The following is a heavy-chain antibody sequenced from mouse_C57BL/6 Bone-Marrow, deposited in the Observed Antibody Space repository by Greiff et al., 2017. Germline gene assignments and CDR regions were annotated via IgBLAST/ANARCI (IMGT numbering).Heavy chain of an antibody. J-gene: IGHJ3*01. CDR1: GYSITSSYY. CDR2: ISYDGSN. CDR3: ARGNWFAY. Sequence: EVQLVESGPGLVKPSQSLSLTCSVTGYSITSSYYWNWIRQFPGNKLEWMGYISYDGSNNYNPSLKNRISITRDTSKNQFFLKLNSVTTEDTATYYCARGNWFAYWGQGTLVTVSA. V-gene: IGHV3-6*01.